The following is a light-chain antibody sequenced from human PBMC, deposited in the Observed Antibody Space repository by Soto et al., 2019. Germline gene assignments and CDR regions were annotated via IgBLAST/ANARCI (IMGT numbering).Light chain of an antibody. CDR3: QHYYTYPWT. CDR1: QDISDY. J-gene: IGKJ1*01. Sequence: AIRMTQSPSSLSASTGDRVTITCRASQDISDYLVWYQQKPGKAPKVLIHAASTLQGGVSSRFSGGRSGTDFTLTINSLQSEDFATYYCQHYYTYPWTFGQGTKVDIK. V-gene: IGKV1-8*01. CDR2: AAS.